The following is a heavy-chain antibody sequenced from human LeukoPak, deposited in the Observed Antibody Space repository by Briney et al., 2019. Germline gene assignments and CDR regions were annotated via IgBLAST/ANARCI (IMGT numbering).Heavy chain of an antibody. J-gene: IGHJ4*02. Sequence: SQTLSLTCAVSGGSISSGDYSWSWIRQPPGNGLEWIGYIYHTGNTNYNPSLKSRATISVARSKNQFYLRLSSVTAADMAVYYCARARESMATAGSYFDYWAQGTLVTVSS. CDR1: GGSISSGDYS. V-gene: IGHV4-30-2*01. CDR2: IYHTGNT. CDR3: ARARESMATAGSYFDY. D-gene: IGHD6-13*01.